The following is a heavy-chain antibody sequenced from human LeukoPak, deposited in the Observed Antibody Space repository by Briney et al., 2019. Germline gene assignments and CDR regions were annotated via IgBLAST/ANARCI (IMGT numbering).Heavy chain of an antibody. Sequence: GESLRISCQASGYIFTRNWISWVRQIPGKGLEWMGTIDPTDSYVNYCPSFEGHVTISTDRSINTVYLHWGSLRASDTAMYYCARRVPGYYGSGTNDFWGQGTLVTVAS. D-gene: IGHD3-10*01. J-gene: IGHJ4*02. CDR3: ARRVPGYYGSGTNDF. CDR2: IDPTDSYV. CDR1: GYIFTRNW. V-gene: IGHV5-10-1*01.